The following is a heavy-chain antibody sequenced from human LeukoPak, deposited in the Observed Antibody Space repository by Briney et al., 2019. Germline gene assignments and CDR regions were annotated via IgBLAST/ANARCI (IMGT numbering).Heavy chain of an antibody. Sequence: GGSLRLSCAASGFTFYSYWMSWVRQAPGKGLEWVANIKQDGSEKYYVDSVKGRFTISRDNAKNSLYLQMNSLRAEDTAVYYCAKVGLSRNMVAFDYWGQGTLDTVSS. CDR2: IKQDGSEK. J-gene: IGHJ4*02. CDR3: AKVGLSRNMVAFDY. D-gene: IGHD5-12*01. CDR1: GFTFYSYW. V-gene: IGHV3-7*01.